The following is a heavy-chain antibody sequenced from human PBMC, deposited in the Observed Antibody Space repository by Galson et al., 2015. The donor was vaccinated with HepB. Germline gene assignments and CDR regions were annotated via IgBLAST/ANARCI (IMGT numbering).Heavy chain of an antibody. CDR1: GFTFSSYA. CDR2: ISGSGGST. J-gene: IGHJ2*01. V-gene: IGHV3-23*01. CDR3: AKDRTCSGGSCYSYWYFEL. D-gene: IGHD2-15*01. Sequence: SLRLSCAASGFTFSSYAMSWVRQAPGKGLEWVSAISGSGGSTYYADSVKGRFTISRDNSKNTLYLQMNSLGAEDTAVYYCAKDRTCSGGSCYSYWYFELWGRGTLVTVSS.